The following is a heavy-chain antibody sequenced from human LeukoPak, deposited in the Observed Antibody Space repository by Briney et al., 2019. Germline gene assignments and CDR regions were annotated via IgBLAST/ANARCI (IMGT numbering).Heavy chain of an antibody. D-gene: IGHD4-17*01. CDR3: AKWIDYGDWGFDY. J-gene: IGHJ4*02. CDR2: ISAYNGNT. Sequence: GASVKVSCKASGYTFTSYGISWVRQAPGQGLEWMGWISAYNGNTDYAQSLQGRVTMTIDTSKSTVYMELRSLRSDDTAVYYCAKWIDYGDWGFDYWGQGTLVTVSS. CDR1: GYTFTSYG. V-gene: IGHV1-18*01.